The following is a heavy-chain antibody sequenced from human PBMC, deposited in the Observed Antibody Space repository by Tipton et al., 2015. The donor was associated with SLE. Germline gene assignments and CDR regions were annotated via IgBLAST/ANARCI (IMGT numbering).Heavy chain of an antibody. Sequence: TLSLTCTVSGGSINSSSDLWGWIRQPPGKGLEWIGSIYHSGSTYYNPSLKSRVTISVDTSKNQFSLKLSSVTAADTAVYYCARVGPVAAAGVPNWFDPWGQGTLVTVSS. J-gene: IGHJ5*02. CDR1: GGSINSSSDL. D-gene: IGHD6-13*01. CDR2: IYHSGST. CDR3: ARVGPVAAAGVPNWFDP. V-gene: IGHV4-39*07.